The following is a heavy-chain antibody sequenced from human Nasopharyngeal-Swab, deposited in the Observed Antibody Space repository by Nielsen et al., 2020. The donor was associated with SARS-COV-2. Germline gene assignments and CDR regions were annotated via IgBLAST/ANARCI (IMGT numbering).Heavy chain of an antibody. J-gene: IGHJ5*02. Sequence: GESLKISCAASGFSFSTHAMTWIRQAPGKGLEWVSSLGVGGGSTYYADSVKGRFTISRDNAKNSLFLQMNSLRAEDTAVYFCAREGRDGAVSSWGQGTLVTVSS. D-gene: IGHD5-24*01. CDR2: LGVGGGST. CDR1: GFSFSTHA. CDR3: AREGRDGAVSS. V-gene: IGHV3-23*01.